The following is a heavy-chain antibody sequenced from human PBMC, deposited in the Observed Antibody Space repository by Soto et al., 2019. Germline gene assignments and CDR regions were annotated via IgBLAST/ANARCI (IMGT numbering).Heavy chain of an antibody. D-gene: IGHD3-16*01. J-gene: IGHJ5*02. CDR3: ARHVRGWPLMLDT. V-gene: IGHV4-39*01. Sequence: QLQLQESGPGLVKASETLSLSCTVSGGSISSSSYYWGWIRQPPGKGLEWIGSIYFSGSTHYNVSLPSPVPXSXDPXRNQFSLKLRSVTATDTAVYSCARHVRGWPLMLDTWGQGSLVTVSS. CDR2: IYFSGST. CDR1: GGSISSSSYY.